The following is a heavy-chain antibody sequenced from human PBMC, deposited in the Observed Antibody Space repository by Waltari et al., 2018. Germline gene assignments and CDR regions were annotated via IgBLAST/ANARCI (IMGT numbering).Heavy chain of an antibody. CDR1: GFNVSSNY. V-gene: IGHV3-53*01. Sequence: HLVESGGGCIQPGGSLRLPCAASGFNVSSNYMRRVRQAQGKGLEWVSVIYSGGNTYYADPVKGRFTISRDNSKNTLYLQMNSLRAEDTAVYYCARVGNWGRGTLVTVSS. D-gene: IGHD6-13*01. CDR2: IYSGGNT. J-gene: IGHJ4*02. CDR3: ARVGN.